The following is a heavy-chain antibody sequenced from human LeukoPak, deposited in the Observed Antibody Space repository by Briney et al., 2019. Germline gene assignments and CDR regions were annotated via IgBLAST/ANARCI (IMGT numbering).Heavy chain of an antibody. Sequence: PSETLSLTCTVSGASISSYYWSWIRQPPGKGLEWIGRIYYSGSTNYNPSLKSRITISVDTSKNQFSLKVSSVTAADTAVYYCARQGSSWSNGKGAFDIWGQGTMVTVSS. CDR2: IYYSGST. CDR3: ARQGSSWSNGKGAFDI. V-gene: IGHV4-59*01. CDR1: GASISSYY. J-gene: IGHJ3*02. D-gene: IGHD2-15*01.